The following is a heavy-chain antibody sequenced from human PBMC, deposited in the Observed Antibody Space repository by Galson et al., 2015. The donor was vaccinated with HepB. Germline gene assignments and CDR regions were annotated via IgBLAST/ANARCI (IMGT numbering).Heavy chain of an antibody. V-gene: IGHV1-69*13. CDR1: GGTFSSYA. D-gene: IGHD6-13*01. CDR3: ARDLLPYSSSWYDAFDI. CDR2: IIPIFGTA. J-gene: IGHJ3*02. Sequence: SVKVSCKASGGTFSSYAISWVRQAPGQGLEWIGGIIPIFGTANYAQKFQGRVTITADESTSTAYMELSSLRSEDTAVYYCARDLLPYSSSWYDAFDIWGQGTMVTVSS.